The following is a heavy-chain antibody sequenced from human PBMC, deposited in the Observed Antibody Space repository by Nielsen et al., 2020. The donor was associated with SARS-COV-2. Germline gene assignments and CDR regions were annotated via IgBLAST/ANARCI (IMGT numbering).Heavy chain of an antibody. V-gene: IGHV3-49*04. CDR1: GFTFGDYA. D-gene: IGHD3-3*01. Sequence: GEFLKISCTASGFTFGDYAMSWVRQAPGKGLEWVGFIRSKAYGGTTEYAASVKGRFTIPRDDSKSIAYLQMNRLKTEDTAVYYCTSDLGFLVAFDYLGQGTLVTVSS. J-gene: IGHJ4*02. CDR3: TSDLGFLVAFDY. CDR2: IRSKAYGGTT.